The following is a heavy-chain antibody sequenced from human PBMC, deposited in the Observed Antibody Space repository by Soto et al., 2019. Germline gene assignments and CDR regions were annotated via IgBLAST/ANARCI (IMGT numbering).Heavy chain of an antibody. CDR3: VRDLTAGHPDYFDH. Sequence: QVQLVESGGGVVHPGGSVRLSCAASGFTFSEYTMHWVRQAPGEGLEWVAVISHEGSIQFYSDSVRGRFTISRDNSENKVFLQMTSLRLDDTAVYFCVRDLTAGHPDYFDHWGQGTLVTVSS. V-gene: IGHV3-30-3*01. J-gene: IGHJ4*02. CDR2: ISHEGSIQ. D-gene: IGHD6-25*01. CDR1: GFTFSEYT.